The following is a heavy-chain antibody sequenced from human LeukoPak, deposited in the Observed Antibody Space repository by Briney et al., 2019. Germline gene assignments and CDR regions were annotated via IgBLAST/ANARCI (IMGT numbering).Heavy chain of an antibody. CDR2: INWNSDKI. Sequence: PGVLLRFSFATSSCTFNEHAMYWVGQPPGKGLEWVSGINWNSDKIGYADSVKGRFTISRDDAKNSLFLQMNSLRAEDTALYYCARASYYYDTTGLGAVDIWGQGTRVTVSS. CDR3: ARASYYYDTTGLGAVDI. CDR1: SCTFNEHA. D-gene: IGHD3-22*01. J-gene: IGHJ3*02. V-gene: IGHV3-9*01.